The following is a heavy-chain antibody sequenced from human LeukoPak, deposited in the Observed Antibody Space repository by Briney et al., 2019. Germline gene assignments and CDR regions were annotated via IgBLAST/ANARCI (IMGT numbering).Heavy chain of an antibody. CDR1: GGTFSSYA. CDR2: IIPILGIA. CDR3: ARWTKRTPTTGWLPTGDV. D-gene: IGHD3-22*01. J-gene: IGHJ6*04. V-gene: IGHV1-69*04. Sequence: ASVKVSCKASGGTFSSYAISWVRQAPGQGLEWMGRIIPILGIANYAQKFQGRVTITADKSTSTAYMELSSLRSEDTAVYYCARWTKRTPTTGWLPTGDVWGKGTTVTVSS.